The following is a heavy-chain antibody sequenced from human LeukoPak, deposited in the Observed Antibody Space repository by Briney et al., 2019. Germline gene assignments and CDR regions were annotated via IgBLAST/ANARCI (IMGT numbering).Heavy chain of an antibody. V-gene: IGHV3-21*01. Sequence: PGGSLRLSCAASGFTFGSYSMNWVRQAPGKGLEWVSSISSSSSYIYYADSVKGRFTISRDNAKNSLYLQMNSLRAEDTAVYYCARRGCFGESKSYYYYYMDVWGKGTTVTVSS. D-gene: IGHD3-10*01. CDR1: GFTFGSYS. CDR3: ARRGCFGESKSYYYYYMDV. J-gene: IGHJ6*03. CDR2: ISSSSSYI.